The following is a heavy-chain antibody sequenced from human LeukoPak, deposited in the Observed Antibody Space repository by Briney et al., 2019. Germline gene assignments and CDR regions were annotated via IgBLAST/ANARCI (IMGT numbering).Heavy chain of an antibody. CDR1: GFTFSNYA. J-gene: IGHJ4*02. CDR2: ISGSGGST. CDR3: ASSRYSSSWYGDY. V-gene: IGHV3-23*01. Sequence: GGSLRLSCAASGFTFSNYAMSWARQAPGKGLEWVSAISGSGGSTYYADSVKDRFTISRDNSKNTLYLQMNSLRAEDTAVYYCASSRYSSSWYGDYWGQGTLVTVSS. D-gene: IGHD6-13*01.